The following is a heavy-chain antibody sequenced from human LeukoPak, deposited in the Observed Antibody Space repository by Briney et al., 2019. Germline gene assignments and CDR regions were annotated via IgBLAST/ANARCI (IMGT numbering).Heavy chain of an antibody. CDR2: INQNGGQS. D-gene: IGHD6-13*01. Sequence: GGSLRLSYEASGFSFSNYWMTWVRQAPGKGPEWVADINQNGGQSYYVDSVKGRFTLSRDNAKNSLFLQLNSLRAEDTAVYYCVKNSGWYCLDYWGQGITVIVSS. V-gene: IGHV3-7*03. CDR1: GFSFSNYW. CDR3: VKNSGWYCLDY. J-gene: IGHJ4*02.